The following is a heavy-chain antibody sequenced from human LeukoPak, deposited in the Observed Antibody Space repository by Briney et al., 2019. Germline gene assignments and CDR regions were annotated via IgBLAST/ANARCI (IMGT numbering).Heavy chain of an antibody. CDR1: GYTFTSYY. D-gene: IGHD6-19*01. CDR2: INPSGGST. J-gene: IGHJ1*01. V-gene: IGHV1-46*01. CDR3: ARERVAVAARDIQH. Sequence: ASVKVSCKASGYTFTSYYMHWVRQAPGQGLEGMGIINPSGGSTSYAQKFQGRVTITADKSTSTAYMELSSLRSEDTAVYYCARERVAVAARDIQHWGQGTLVTVSS.